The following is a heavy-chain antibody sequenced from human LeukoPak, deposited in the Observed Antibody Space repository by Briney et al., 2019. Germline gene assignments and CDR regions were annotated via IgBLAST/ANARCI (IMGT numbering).Heavy chain of an antibody. CDR3: AKDLVDSSWSHGFDY. D-gene: IGHD6-13*01. CDR2: ISYDGSDK. CDR1: GFTFTSYG. Sequence: GGSLRLSCAASGFTFTSYGMHWVRQAPGKGLEWVAVISYDGSDKSYADSVKGRFTISRDNSKNTLYLQMNSLRAEDTAVYYCAKDLVDSSWSHGFDYWGQGTLVTVSS. V-gene: IGHV3-30*18. J-gene: IGHJ4*02.